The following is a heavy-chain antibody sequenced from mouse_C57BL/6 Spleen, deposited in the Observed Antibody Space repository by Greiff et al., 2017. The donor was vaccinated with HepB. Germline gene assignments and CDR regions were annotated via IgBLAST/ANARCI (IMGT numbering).Heavy chain of an antibody. CDR1: GFTFSSYA. D-gene: IGHD2-3*01. J-gene: IGHJ1*03. Sequence: EVQLVESGGGLVKPGGSLKLSCAASGFTFSSYAMSWVRQTPEKRLEWVATISDGGSYTYYPDNVKGRFTISRDNAKNNLYLQMSHLKSEDTAMYYCARVYDGYPRSYWYFDVWGTGTTVTVSS. CDR3: ARVYDGYPRSYWYFDV. V-gene: IGHV5-4*01. CDR2: ISDGGSYT.